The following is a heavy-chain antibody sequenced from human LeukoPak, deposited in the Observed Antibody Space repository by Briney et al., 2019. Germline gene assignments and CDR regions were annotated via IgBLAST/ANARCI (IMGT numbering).Heavy chain of an antibody. V-gene: IGHV3-48*04. CDR2: ISTSSSAI. Sequence: GSLRLSCAASGFSFSSYSMNWVRQAPGKGLEWVSYISTSSSAIYYADSVKGRFTISRDNAKNSLYLQMNSLRAEDTAVYYCARSPDGYSYGYLYWGQGTLVTVSS. J-gene: IGHJ4*02. CDR3: ARSPDGYSYGYLY. CDR1: GFSFSSYS. D-gene: IGHD5-18*01.